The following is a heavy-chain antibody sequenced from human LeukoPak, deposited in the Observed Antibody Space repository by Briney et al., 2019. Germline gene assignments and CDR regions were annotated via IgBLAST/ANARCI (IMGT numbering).Heavy chain of an antibody. CDR1: GFTFSTYA. Sequence: PGGSLRLSCAASGFTFSTYAMSWVRQAPGKGLEWVSTINTRGDNTYYADSVKGRFTISRDNSKNTLYLQMNSLRAEDTAVYYCAKDLFGMATPDDFDYWGQGALVTVSS. CDR2: INTRGDNT. J-gene: IGHJ4*02. V-gene: IGHV3-23*01. CDR3: AKDLFGMATPDDFDY. D-gene: IGHD5-24*01.